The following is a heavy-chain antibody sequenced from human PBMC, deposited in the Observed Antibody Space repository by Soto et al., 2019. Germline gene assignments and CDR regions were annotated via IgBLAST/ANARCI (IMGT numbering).Heavy chain of an antibody. D-gene: IGHD1-26*01. CDR3: ARVLYATWSSFDY. V-gene: IGHV3-48*03. J-gene: IGHJ4*02. CDR2: ITSGGTT. CDR1: GFTFSSYE. Sequence: GGPLRLSCTASGFTFSSYEITWGRQAPGKGLEWISYITSGGTTYYADSAKGRFTISRDNAKNSLYLHLNSLTAEDTAIYYCARVLYATWSSFDYWGQGTLVTVSS.